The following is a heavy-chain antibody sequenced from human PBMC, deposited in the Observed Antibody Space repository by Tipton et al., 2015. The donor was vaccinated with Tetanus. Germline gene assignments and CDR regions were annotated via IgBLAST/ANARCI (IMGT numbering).Heavy chain of an antibody. D-gene: IGHD5-18*01. J-gene: IGHJ5*01. CDR3: ARQRVAYSGTWFDS. CDR1: GFIFSGYS. V-gene: IGHV3-21*06. Sequence: SLRLSCAASGFIFSGYSISWVRQAPGKGLEWVSSISGNSDYMYFGDSVRGRFSISRDNAKNSLFLQMNSLRAEDTAAYYCARQRVAYSGTWFDSWGQGTLVTVSS. CDR2: ISGNSDYM.